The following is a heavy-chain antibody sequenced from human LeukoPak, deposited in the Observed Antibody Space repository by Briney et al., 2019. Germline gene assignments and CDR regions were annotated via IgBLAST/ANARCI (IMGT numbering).Heavy chain of an antibody. J-gene: IGHJ4*02. CDR3: AQAYSSGWYPR. D-gene: IGHD6-19*01. V-gene: IGHV3-23*01. CDR2: ISTTRHTS. Sequence: GXSXXXSCXXAXXTXSNYGMSWVRQAPGKGLEWGSAISTTRHTSYSAPSVTVPFIISRDPSRNTLYLEVNSLRVEDTALYYCAQAYSSGWYPRWGQGTLVTVSS. CDR1: XXTXSNYG.